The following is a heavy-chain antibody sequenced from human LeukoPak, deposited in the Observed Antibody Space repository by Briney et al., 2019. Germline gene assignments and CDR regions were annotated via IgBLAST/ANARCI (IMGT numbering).Heavy chain of an antibody. Sequence: PGRSLRLSCAASGFTFDDYAMHWVRQAPGKGLEWVSGISWNSGSIGYADSVKGRFTISRDSAKNSLYLQMNSLRAEDTALYYCAKSSVAGTWWFDPWGQGTLVTVSS. CDR1: GFTFDDYA. J-gene: IGHJ5*02. D-gene: IGHD6-19*01. V-gene: IGHV3-9*01. CDR2: ISWNSGSI. CDR3: AKSSVAGTWWFDP.